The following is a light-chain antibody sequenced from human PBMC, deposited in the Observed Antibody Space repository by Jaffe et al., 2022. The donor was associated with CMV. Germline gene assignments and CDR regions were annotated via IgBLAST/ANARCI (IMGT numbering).Light chain of an antibody. CDR1: QSVSTY. CDR3: QQRRNWPLT. CDR2: DAS. V-gene: IGKV3-11*01. Sequence: DIVLTQSPATLSLSPGETATLSCRASQSVSTYLAWYQQRPGQAPRLLIYDASNRATGIPDRFSGSGSGTDFTLTVSSLESEDFAVYYCQQRRNWPLTFGGGTRVEIK. J-gene: IGKJ4*01.